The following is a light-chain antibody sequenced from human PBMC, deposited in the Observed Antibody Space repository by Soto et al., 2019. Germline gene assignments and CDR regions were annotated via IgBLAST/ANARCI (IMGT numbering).Light chain of an antibody. Sequence: QPVLTQSSSASASLGSSVKLTCTLSSGHSSYIIAWHQQQPGKAPRYLMKLEGSGNYNKGSGVPDRFSGSSSGADRYLTISTLQFEDEADYYCETWDSNTRLFGGGTKVTVL. CDR1: SGHSSYI. CDR2: LEGSGNY. V-gene: IGLV4-60*02. CDR3: ETWDSNTRL. J-gene: IGLJ3*02.